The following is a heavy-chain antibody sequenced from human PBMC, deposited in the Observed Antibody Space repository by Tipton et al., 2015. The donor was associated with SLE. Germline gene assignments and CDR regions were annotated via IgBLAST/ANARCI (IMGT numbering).Heavy chain of an antibody. CDR3: ARFFGEQQLDGRYSWFDP. CDR2: IYTSGST. D-gene: IGHD6-13*01. CDR1: GGSISSGSYY. J-gene: IGHJ5*02. Sequence: TLSLTCTVSGGSISSGSYYWSWIRQPAGKGLEWIGRIYTSGSTNYNPSLKSRVTISVDTSKNQFSLKLSSVTAADTAVYYCARFFGEQQLDGRYSWFDPWGQGTLVTVSS. V-gene: IGHV4-61*02.